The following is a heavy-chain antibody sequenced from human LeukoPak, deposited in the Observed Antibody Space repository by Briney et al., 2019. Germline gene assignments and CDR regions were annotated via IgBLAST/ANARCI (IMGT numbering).Heavy chain of an antibody. V-gene: IGHV3-49*03. D-gene: IGHD5/OR15-5a*01. CDR1: GFRFGDYA. Sequence: SGGSLRLSCTSSGFRFGDYAMSWFRQAPGKGLEWVGFIRTKTYDETTEYAASVKGRFTISRDDSRSSVYLQLNSLRIEDTAVYYCTRGAMSPDYWGQGTLVTVSS. J-gene: IGHJ4*02. CDR3: TRGAMSPDY. CDR2: IRTKTYDETT.